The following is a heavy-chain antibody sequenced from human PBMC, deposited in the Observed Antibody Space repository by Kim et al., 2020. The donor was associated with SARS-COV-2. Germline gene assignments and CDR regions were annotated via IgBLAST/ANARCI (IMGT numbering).Heavy chain of an antibody. CDR3: ARSYGSGKFLIDY. CDR1: GFTFSSYW. V-gene: IGHV3-7*01. CDR2: IKQDGSEK. J-gene: IGHJ4*02. Sequence: GGSLRLSCAASGFTFSSYWMSWVRQAPGKGLEWVANIKQDGSEKYYVDSVKGQFTISRDNAKNSLYLQMNSLRAEDTAVYSCARSYGSGKFLIDYWGQGTLVTVSS. D-gene: IGHD3-10*01.